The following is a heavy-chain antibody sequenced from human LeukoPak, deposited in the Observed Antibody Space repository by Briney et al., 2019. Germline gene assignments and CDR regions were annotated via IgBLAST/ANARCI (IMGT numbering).Heavy chain of an antibody. CDR3: ARDTGLFGFDH. CDR1: GFTFSSYA. V-gene: IGHV3-30-3*01. D-gene: IGHD3-10*02. Sequence: GGSLRLSCAASGFTFSSYAMHWVRQAPGKGLEWVAVISYDGSNKYYADSVKGRFTISRDNSKNTLYLQMNSLRAEDTAVYYCARDTGLFGFDHWGQGTLVTVSS. J-gene: IGHJ4*02. CDR2: ISYDGSNK.